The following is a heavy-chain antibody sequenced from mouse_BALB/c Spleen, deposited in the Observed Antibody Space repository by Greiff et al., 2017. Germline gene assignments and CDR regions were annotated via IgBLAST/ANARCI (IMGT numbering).Heavy chain of an antibody. J-gene: IGHJ2*01. Sequence: EVNVVESGGGLVKPGGSLKLSCAASGFTFSSYAMSWVRQTPEKRLEWVATISSGGSYTYYPDSVKGRFTISRDNAKNTLYLQMSSLRSEDTAMYYCARQGNYYDYWGQGTTLTVSS. V-gene: IGHV5-9-3*01. CDR3: ARQGNYYDY. CDR2: ISSGGSYT. CDR1: GFTFSSYA. D-gene: IGHD1-1*01.